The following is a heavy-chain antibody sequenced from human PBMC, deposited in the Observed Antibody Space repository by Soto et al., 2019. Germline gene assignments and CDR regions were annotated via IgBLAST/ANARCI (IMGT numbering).Heavy chain of an antibody. D-gene: IGHD2-15*01. J-gene: IGHJ4*02. V-gene: IGHV3-30*18. CDR3: AKGLCSGGSCYPYYFDY. Sequence: QVQLVESGGGVVQPGRSLRLSCAASGFPFSSYGMHWVRQAPGKGLEWVAVISYDGSNKYYADSVKGRFTISRDNSKNTLYRQMNSLRAEDTAVYYCAKGLCSGGSCYPYYFDYWGQGTLVTVSS. CDR1: GFPFSSYG. CDR2: ISYDGSNK.